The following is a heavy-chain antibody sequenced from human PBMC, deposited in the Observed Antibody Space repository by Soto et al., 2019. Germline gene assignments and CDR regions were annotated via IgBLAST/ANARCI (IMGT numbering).Heavy chain of an antibody. CDR3: GRAVILTAKYVVDL. Sequence: QMQLQESGPGLVKPSQTLSLTCTVSGGSIGGGGFYWTWVRLRPGEGLVWIGNIYDSGSAYSNPSLEGLISMSIGTSKNHFSLSLTSVPVADSVLYYSGRAVILTAKYVVDLWGPGTMVAASS. V-gene: IGHV4-31*01. J-gene: IGHJ3*01. CDR2: IYDSGSA. CDR1: GGSIGGGGFY. D-gene: IGHD2-21*01.